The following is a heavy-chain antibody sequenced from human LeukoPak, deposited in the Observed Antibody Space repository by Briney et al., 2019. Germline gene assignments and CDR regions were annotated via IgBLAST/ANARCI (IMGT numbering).Heavy chain of an antibody. J-gene: IGHJ3*02. CDR1: GFTFSSYA. D-gene: IGHD3-22*01. V-gene: IGHV3-23*01. CDR2: ISGSGGST. CDR3: ANWAAAVDGGSSGYPQIKDAFDI. Sequence: GESLRLSCAASGFTFSSYAMSWVRQAPGKGLEWVSAISGSGGSTYYADSVKGRFTISRDNSKNTLYLQMNSLRAEDTAVYYCANWAAAVDGGSSGYPQIKDAFDIWGQGTMVTVSS.